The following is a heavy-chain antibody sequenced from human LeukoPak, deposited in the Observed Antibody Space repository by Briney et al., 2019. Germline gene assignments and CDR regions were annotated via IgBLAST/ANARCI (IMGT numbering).Heavy chain of an antibody. CDR3: ARSSSGHYGMDV. D-gene: IGHD6-6*01. CDR1: GGSINSYY. V-gene: IGHV4-59*05. Sequence: SETLSLTCTVSGGSINSYYWSWIRQPPGKGLEWIGSIYYSGSTYYNPSLKSRVTISVDTSKNQFSLKLSSVTAADTAVYYCARSSSGHYGMDVWGQGTTVTVSS. J-gene: IGHJ6*02. CDR2: IYYSGST.